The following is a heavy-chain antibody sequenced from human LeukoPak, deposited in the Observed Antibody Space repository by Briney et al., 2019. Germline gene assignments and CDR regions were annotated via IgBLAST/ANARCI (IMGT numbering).Heavy chain of an antibody. D-gene: IGHD6-13*01. CDR1: GFTFSSYG. V-gene: IGHV3-30*02. CDR3: AKAWVSIAAPMGY. Sequence: GGSLRLSCAASGFTFSSYGMHWVRQAPGKGLEWVAFIRYDGSNKYYADSVKGRFTISRDNSKNTLYLQMNSLRAEDTAVYYCAKAWVSIAAPMGYWGQGTLVTVSS. CDR2: IRYDGSNK. J-gene: IGHJ4*02.